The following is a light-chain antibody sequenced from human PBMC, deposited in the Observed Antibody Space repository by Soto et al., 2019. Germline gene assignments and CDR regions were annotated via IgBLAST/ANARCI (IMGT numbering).Light chain of an antibody. CDR2: DAS. J-gene: IGKJ2*01. CDR1: QTIRRW. CDR3: QQYNSYSYT. Sequence: DIEMTQSPSTLSASVGDRVTITCRASQTIRRWLAWYQQRPGKAPKVLIYDASTLESGVPARFSGSGSGTEFTLTISSLQPDDFATYYCQQYNSYSYTFGQGTKLEIK. V-gene: IGKV1-5*01.